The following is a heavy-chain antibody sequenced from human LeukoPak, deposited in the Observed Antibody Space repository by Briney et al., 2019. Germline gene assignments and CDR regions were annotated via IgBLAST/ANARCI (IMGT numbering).Heavy chain of an antibody. V-gene: IGHV4-34*01. CDR2: INHSGST. CDR1: GGSFSGYY. J-gene: IGHJ2*01. D-gene: IGHD6-19*01. CDR3: ARGRRQWLVRLPPYWYFDL. Sequence: SETLSLTCAVYGGSFSGYYWSWIRQPPGKGLEWIGEINHSGSTNYNPSLESRVTISVDTSKNQFSLKLSSVTAADTAVYYCARGRRQWLVRLPPYWYFDLWGRGTLVTVSS.